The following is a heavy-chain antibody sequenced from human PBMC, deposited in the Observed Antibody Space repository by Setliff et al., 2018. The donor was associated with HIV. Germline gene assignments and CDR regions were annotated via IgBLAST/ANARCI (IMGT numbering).Heavy chain of an antibody. D-gene: IGHD1-1*01. J-gene: IGHJ6*03. CDR1: GGIFSRFA. CDR3: ASSAGAVPTTAPYGDYYYYFYMDV. CDR2: IIPIFGTQ. V-gene: IGHV1-69*05. Sequence: SVKVSCKASGGIFSRFAFSWVRQAPGQGLEWMGGIIPIFGTQNYEQKFQGRVTITTDESTNTVYMGLYSLTSEDTAIYYCASSAGAVPTTAPYGDYYYYFYMDVW.